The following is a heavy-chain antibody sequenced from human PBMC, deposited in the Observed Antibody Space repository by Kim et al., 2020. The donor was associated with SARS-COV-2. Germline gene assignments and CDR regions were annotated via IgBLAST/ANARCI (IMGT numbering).Heavy chain of an antibody. CDR3: ATGQIQLWLPGAFDI. J-gene: IGHJ3*02. V-gene: IGHV1-3*01. D-gene: IGHD5-18*01. CDR1: GYTFTSYA. Sequence: ASVKVSCKASGYTFTSYAMHWVRQAPGQRLEWMGWINAGNGNTKYSQKFQGRVTITRDTSASTAYMELSSLRSEDTAVYYCATGQIQLWLPGAFDIWGQGTMVTVSS. CDR2: INAGNGNT.